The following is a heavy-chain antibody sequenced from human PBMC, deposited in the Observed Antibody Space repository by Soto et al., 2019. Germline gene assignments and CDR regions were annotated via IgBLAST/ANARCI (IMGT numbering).Heavy chain of an antibody. CDR1: GGTFSSYT. V-gene: IGHV1-69*02. J-gene: IGHJ3*02. D-gene: IGHD6-19*01. CDR3: ARDHHGIAVAGVSPMFAFDI. Sequence: SVKVSCKASGGTFSSYTISWVRQAPGQGLEWMGRIIPILGIANYAQKFQGRVTITADKSTSTAYMELSSLRSEDTAVYYCARDHHGIAVAGVSPMFAFDIWGQGTMVT. CDR2: IIPILGIA.